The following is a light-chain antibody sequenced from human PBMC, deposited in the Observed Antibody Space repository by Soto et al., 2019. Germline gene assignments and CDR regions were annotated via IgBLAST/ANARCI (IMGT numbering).Light chain of an antibody. CDR1: SGHSSYN. V-gene: IGLV4-69*01. J-gene: IGLJ3*02. CDR3: QTWGTGIEV. Sequence: QSVLTQSPSASASLGASVKLTCTLSSGHSSYNIAWHQQQPEKGPRYLMTLNSDGSHSKGDGIPDRFSGSSSGAERYLSISSLQSEDEADYYCQTWGTGIEVFGGGTKLTVL. CDR2: LNSDGSH.